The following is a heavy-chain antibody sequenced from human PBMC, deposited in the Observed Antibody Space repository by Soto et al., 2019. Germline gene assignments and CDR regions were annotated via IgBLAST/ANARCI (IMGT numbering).Heavy chain of an antibody. J-gene: IGHJ6*02. Sequence: GGSLRLSCAASGFTFSSYAMHWVRQAPGKGLEWVAVISYDGSNKYYADSVKGRSTISRDNSKNTLYLQMNSLRAEDTAVYYCARDPAGAAPGRYYYYGMDVWGQGTTVTVSS. CDR3: ARDPAGAAPGRYYYYGMDV. D-gene: IGHD6-13*01. V-gene: IGHV3-30-3*01. CDR2: ISYDGSNK. CDR1: GFTFSSYA.